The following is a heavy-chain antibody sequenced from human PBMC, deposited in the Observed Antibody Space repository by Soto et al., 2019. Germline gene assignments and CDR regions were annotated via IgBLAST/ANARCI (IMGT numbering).Heavy chain of an antibody. J-gene: IGHJ5*02. Sequence: PSETLSLTFAFYGGSFSGYYWSWIRQPPGKGLEWIGEINHSGSTNYNPSLKSRVTISVDTSKNQFSLKLSSVTAADTAVYYCASYYGSGSYYNWFDPWGQGNLVTGSS. D-gene: IGHD3-10*01. CDR1: GGSFSGYY. CDR3: ASYYGSGSYYNWFDP. CDR2: INHSGST. V-gene: IGHV4-34*01.